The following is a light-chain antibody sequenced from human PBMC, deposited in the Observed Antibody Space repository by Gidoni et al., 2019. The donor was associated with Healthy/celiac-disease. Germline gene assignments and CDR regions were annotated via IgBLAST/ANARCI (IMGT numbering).Light chain of an antibody. Sequence: DIQMTQSPSSLSASVGDRVTITCRASQSINRYLNWYQQKPGKAPKLLIYAASSLQSGFPSRFSGSGSGTDFTLTISSLQPEDFATYYCQQSYSIPHTFGQXTKLEIK. CDR1: QSINRY. CDR3: QQSYSIPHT. CDR2: AAS. J-gene: IGKJ2*01. V-gene: IGKV1-39*01.